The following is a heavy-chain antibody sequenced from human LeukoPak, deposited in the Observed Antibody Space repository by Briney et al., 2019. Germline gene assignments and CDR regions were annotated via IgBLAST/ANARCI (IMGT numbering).Heavy chain of an antibody. J-gene: IGHJ4*02. D-gene: IGHD2-21*02. CDR3: ARGALAYCGGDCYGAYYFDY. V-gene: IGHV4-59*08. CDR1: GGSISSYY. CDR2: IYYSGST. Sequence: SETLSLTCTVSGGSISSYYWSWIRQPPGKGLEWIGYIYYSGSTNYNPSLKSRVTISVDTSKNQFSLKLSSVTAADTAVYYCARGALAYCGGDCYGAYYFDYWGQGTLVTVSS.